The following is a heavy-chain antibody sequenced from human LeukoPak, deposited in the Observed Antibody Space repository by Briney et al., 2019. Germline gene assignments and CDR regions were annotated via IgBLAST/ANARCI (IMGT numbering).Heavy chain of an antibody. J-gene: IGHJ4*02. D-gene: IGHD3-22*01. CDR2: ISYDGSNK. Sequence: PGGSLRLSCAASGFTFSSYGMHWVRQAPGKGLEWVALISYDGSNKYYADSVKGRFTISRDNSKNTLYLQMNSLRVEDTAVYYCARGLDSSGYIPHYWGQGTLVTVSS. CDR3: ARGLDSSGYIPHY. V-gene: IGHV3-30*03. CDR1: GFTFSSYG.